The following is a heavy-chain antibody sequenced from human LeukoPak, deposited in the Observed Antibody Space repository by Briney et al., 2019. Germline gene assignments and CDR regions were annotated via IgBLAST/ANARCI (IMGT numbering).Heavy chain of an antibody. CDR3: ARDSDFWSGYYFDY. J-gene: IGHJ4*02. D-gene: IGHD3-3*01. V-gene: IGHV3-48*01. Sequence: GGSLRLACAASGFTFSSYSMNWVRQAPGKGLEWVSYISSSSSTIYYADSVKGRFTISRDNAKNSLYLQMNSLSAEDTAVYYCARDSDFWSGYYFDYWGQGTLVTVSS. CDR2: ISSSSSTI. CDR1: GFTFSSYS.